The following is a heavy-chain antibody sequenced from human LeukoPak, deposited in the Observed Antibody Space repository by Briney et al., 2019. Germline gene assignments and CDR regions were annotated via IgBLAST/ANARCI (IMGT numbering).Heavy chain of an antibody. CDR2: ISSSGSTI. J-gene: IGHJ6*03. D-gene: IGHD5-12*01. CDR1: GFTFSSYE. Sequence: GGSLRLSCAASGFTFSSYEMNWVRQAPGKGLEWVSYISSSGSTIYYADSVKGRFTISRDNAKNSLYLQMNSLRAEDTAVYYCAKDTVKVTTIRRVPHYMDVWGKGTTVTISS. V-gene: IGHV3-48*03. CDR3: AKDTVKVTTIRRVPHYMDV.